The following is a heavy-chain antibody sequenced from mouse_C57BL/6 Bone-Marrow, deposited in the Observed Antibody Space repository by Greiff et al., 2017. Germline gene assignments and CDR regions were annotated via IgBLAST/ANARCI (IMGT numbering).Heavy chain of an antibody. CDR2: IYPGSGST. CDR3: SRSDYCGRSYVRFYFDF. Sequence: VQLQQPGAELVKPGASVKMSCKASGYTFTSYWITWVKQRPGQGLEWIGDIYPGSGSTNYNEEFKSKATLTGDTTSSTAYMQLSSLTSEYSAVFYWSRSDYCGRSYVRFYFDFWCRGHTLTVSS. CDR1: GYTFTSYW. J-gene: IGHJ2*01. V-gene: IGHV1-55*01. D-gene: IGHD1-1*01.